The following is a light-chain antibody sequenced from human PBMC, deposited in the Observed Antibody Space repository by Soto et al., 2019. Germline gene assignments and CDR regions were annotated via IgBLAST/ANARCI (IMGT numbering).Light chain of an antibody. CDR1: QSVRSN. V-gene: IGKV3-15*01. J-gene: IGKJ4*02. CDR2: GSS. Sequence: EIVMTQSPATLSVSPGERATLSCRASQSVRSNLAWYQQKPGQAPRVLIYGSSTRATGIPARFSGRGSGTEFTLTISSLQSEDFAVYYCQQYNNWPLTFGGGTKVEIK. CDR3: QQYNNWPLT.